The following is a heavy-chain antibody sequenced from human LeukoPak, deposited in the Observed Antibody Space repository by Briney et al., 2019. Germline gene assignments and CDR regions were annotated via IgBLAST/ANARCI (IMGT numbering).Heavy chain of an antibody. CDR3: ARALYSASWSY. D-gene: IGHD6-13*01. J-gene: IGHJ4*02. CDR2: IYNSGNT. V-gene: IGHV4-59*01. CDR1: GGSISNYY. Sequence: SETLSLTCTVSGGSISNYYWTWIRQPPGKGLESIGYIYNSGNTNYNPSLKSRVTISVDTSKNQFSLELSSVTTSDTAAYYCARALYSASWSYWGPGTLVTVSS.